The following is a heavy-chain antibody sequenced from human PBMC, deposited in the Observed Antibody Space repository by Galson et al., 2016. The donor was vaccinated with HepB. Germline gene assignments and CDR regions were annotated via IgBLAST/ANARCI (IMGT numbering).Heavy chain of an antibody. V-gene: IGHV1-8*02. CDR3: ARVEYASSTGANRFDY. D-gene: IGHD6-6*01. J-gene: IGHJ4*02. CDR1: GYTCTSYD. CDR2: INPNSGHK. Sequence: SAKVSCKGSGYTCTSYDIHWVRQAPGHGPKWRGWINPNSGHKGYAQKFPGRVTLTRSTSKSTVYMELSSLRSEDMAMYYCARVEYASSTGANRFDYRGQGTLVTVSS.